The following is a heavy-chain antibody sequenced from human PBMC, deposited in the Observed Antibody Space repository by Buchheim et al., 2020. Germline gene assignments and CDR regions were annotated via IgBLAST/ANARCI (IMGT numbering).Heavy chain of an antibody. Sequence: EVQVLESGGGLIQPGGSLRLSCAASGFTFSNYAMSWVRQAPGKGLEWVSTISGGGISPYYADSVRGRFTIHRDNSKNTLYLQMNSLRAEDTAVYYCAKGSYYTSGTYYDYWGQGTL. D-gene: IGHD3-10*01. CDR2: ISGGGISP. J-gene: IGHJ4*02. CDR3: AKGSYYTSGTYYDY. V-gene: IGHV3-23*01. CDR1: GFTFSNYA.